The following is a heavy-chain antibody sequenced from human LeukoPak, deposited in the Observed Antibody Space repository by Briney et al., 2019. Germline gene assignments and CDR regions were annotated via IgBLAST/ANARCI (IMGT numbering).Heavy chain of an antibody. D-gene: IGHD3-10*01. V-gene: IGHV4-4*07. CDR3: ARRSTLLWFGELGWFDP. J-gene: IGHJ5*02. CDR1: GGSISSYY. CDR2: IYTSGST. Sequence: PSETLSLTCTVSGGSISSYYWSWIRQPAGKGLEWIGRIYTSGSTNYNPSLKSRVTMSVDTSKNQFSLKLSSVTAADTAVYYCARRSTLLWFGELGWFDPWGQGTLVTVSS.